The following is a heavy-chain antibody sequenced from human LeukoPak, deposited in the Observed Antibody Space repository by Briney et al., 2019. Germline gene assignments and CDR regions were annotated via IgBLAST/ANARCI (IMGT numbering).Heavy chain of an antibody. D-gene: IGHD3-22*01. J-gene: IGHJ4*02. CDR1: GFTFSSYA. CDR2: ISGSGGST. CDR3: AKVTYYYDSSGYDY. V-gene: IGHV3-23*01. Sequence: PGGSLRLSCAASGFTFSSYAMRWVRQAPGKGLEWVSAISGSGGSTYYADSVKGRFTISRDNSKNTLYLQMNSLRAEDTAVYYCAKVTYYYDSSGYDYWGQGTLVTVSS.